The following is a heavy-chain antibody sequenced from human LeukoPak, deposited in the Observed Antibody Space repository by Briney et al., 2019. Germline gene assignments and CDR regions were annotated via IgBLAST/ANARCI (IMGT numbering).Heavy chain of an antibody. V-gene: IGHV4-59*01. D-gene: IGHD6-25*01. Sequence: PSETLSLTCTVSGDSLNCYYWSWIRQPPGEGLRWIGYIFYSGSSNYNASLRSRVAISVDTSKNQFSLKLTSVTAADTAVYYCAGRAARFFDYWGQGVLVTVSS. J-gene: IGHJ4*02. CDR2: IFYSGSS. CDR3: AGRAARFFDY. CDR1: GDSLNCYY.